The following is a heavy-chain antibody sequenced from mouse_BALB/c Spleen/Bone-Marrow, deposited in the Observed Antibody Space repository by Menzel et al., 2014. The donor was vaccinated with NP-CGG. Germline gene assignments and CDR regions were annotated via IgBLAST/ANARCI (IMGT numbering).Heavy chain of an antibody. Sequence: EVQLQQSGAELVKPGASAKLSCTASGFNIKDTYMHWVKQRPEQGLEWIGRIDPANGNTKYDPKFQGKATITADTSSNTPYLQLSSLTSEDTAVYYCAFYYYGSSPFAYWGQGTLVTVSA. D-gene: IGHD1-1*01. V-gene: IGHV14-3*02. J-gene: IGHJ3*01. CDR3: AFYYYGSSPFAY. CDR2: IDPANGNT. CDR1: GFNIKDTY.